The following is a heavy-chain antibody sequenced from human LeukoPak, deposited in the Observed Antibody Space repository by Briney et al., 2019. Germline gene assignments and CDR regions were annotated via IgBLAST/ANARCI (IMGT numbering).Heavy chain of an antibody. CDR3: ARLQIGSWDAFDI. CDR2: IYYSGST. D-gene: IGHD6-13*01. J-gene: IGHJ3*02. V-gene: IGHV4-59*08. Sequence: SETLSLTCTVSGGSISSYYWSWIRQPPGKGLEWIGYIYYSGSTNYNPSLKNRVTISVDTSKNQFSLKLSSVTAADTAVYYCARLQIGSWDAFDIWGQGTMVTVSS. CDR1: GGSISSYY.